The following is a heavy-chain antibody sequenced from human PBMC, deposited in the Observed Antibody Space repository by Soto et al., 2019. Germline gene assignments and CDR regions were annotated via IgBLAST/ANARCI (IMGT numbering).Heavy chain of an antibody. J-gene: IGHJ4*02. V-gene: IGHV3-11*06. Sequence: PGGSLRLSCAASGFTFSDYYMSWIRQAPGKGLEWVSYISSSSSYTNYADSVKGRFTISRDNAKNSLYLQMNSLRAEDTAVYYCARVSSDDYGSFDYWGQGTLVTVSS. CDR2: ISSSSSYT. CDR3: ARVSSDDYGSFDY. CDR1: GFTFSDYY. D-gene: IGHD4-17*01.